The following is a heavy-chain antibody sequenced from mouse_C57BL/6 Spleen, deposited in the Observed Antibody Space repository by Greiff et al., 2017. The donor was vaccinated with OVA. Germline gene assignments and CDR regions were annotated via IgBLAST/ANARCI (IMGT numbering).Heavy chain of an antibody. CDR3: ARGGNYGFAY. V-gene: IGHV1-61*01. CDR1: GYTFTSYW. J-gene: IGHJ3*01. D-gene: IGHD2-1*01. CDR2: IYPSDSET. Sequence: QVQLKQPGAELVRPGSSVKLSCKASGYTFTSYWMDWVKQRPGQGLEWIGNIYPSDSETHYNQKFKDKATLTVDKSSSTAYMQLSSLTSEDSAVYYCARGGNYGFAYWGQGTLVTVSA.